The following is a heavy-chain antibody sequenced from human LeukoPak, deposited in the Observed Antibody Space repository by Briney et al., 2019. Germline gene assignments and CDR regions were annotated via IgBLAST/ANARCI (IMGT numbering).Heavy chain of an antibody. Sequence: GGSLRLSCAASGFTFSSHWMSWVRQAPGKGLEWVANINQDRRESQYVDSVKGRFTISRDNAKNSLYLQMNSLRAEDTAVYYCVRDGVRDGLYFDYWGQGTLVTVSS. CDR1: GFTFSSHW. CDR2: INQDRRES. CDR3: VRDGVRDGLYFDY. V-gene: IGHV3-7*03. J-gene: IGHJ4*02. D-gene: IGHD5-24*01.